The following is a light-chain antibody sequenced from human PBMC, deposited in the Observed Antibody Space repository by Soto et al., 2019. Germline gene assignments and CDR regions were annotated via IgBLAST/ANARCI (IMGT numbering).Light chain of an antibody. V-gene: IGLV1-47*02. Sequence: QLVLTQPPSASGTPGQRVTISCSGSSSNIGSNYVSWYQQLPGTAPKLLIYSNNQRPSGVPDRFSGSKSSTSASLAISGLRSEDEADYYCSTWDDSLSGVVFGGGTKLTVL. CDR2: SNN. CDR3: STWDDSLSGVV. J-gene: IGLJ2*01. CDR1: SSNIGSNY.